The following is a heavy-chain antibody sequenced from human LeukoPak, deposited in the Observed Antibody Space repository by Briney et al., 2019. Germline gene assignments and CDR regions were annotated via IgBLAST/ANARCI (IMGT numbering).Heavy chain of an antibody. J-gene: IGHJ4*02. CDR3: ARVSPNTVTTLQYFDY. D-gene: IGHD4-17*01. CDR1: GFTVSSNY. Sequence: GGSLRLSCAASGFTVSSNYMSWVRQAPGKGLEWVSVIYSGGGTYYADSVKGRFTISRDNSKNMLNLQMNSLRAEDTAVYYCARVSPNTVTTLQYFDYWGQGTLVTVSS. V-gene: IGHV3-53*01. CDR2: IYSGGGT.